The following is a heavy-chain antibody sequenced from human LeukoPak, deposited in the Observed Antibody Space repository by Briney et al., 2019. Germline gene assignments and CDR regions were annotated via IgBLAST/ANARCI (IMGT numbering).Heavy chain of an antibody. D-gene: IGHD6-13*01. CDR2: INPNSGGT. Sequence: ASVKVSCKASGYTFTGYYMHWVRQAPGQGLEWMGWINPNSGGTNYAQKFQGRVTMTRDTSISTAYMELSRLRSDDTAVYYCARSNTYSRKYYFDYWGQGTLVTVSS. J-gene: IGHJ4*02. V-gene: IGHV1-2*02. CDR3: ARSNTYSRKYYFDY. CDR1: GYTFTGYY.